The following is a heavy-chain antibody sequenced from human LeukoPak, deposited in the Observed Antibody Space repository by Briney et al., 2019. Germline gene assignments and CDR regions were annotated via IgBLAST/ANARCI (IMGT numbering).Heavy chain of an antibody. V-gene: IGHV3-66*01. D-gene: IGHD3-10*01. CDR1: GFTVSSNY. Sequence: QTGGSLRLSCAASGFTVSSNYMSWVRQAPGKGLEWVSVIYSGGSTYYADSVKGRFTISRDNSKNTLYLQMNSLRAEDTAVYYCASGSRLWFGELFPFDYWGQGTLVTVSS. J-gene: IGHJ4*02. CDR3: ASGSRLWFGELFPFDY. CDR2: IYSGGST.